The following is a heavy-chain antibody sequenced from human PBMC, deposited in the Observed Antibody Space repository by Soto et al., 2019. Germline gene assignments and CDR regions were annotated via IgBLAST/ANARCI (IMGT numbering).Heavy chain of an antibody. Sequence: SETMSLTCTVSGGSISSYYWSWIRQPPGKGLEWIGYIYYSGSTNYNPSLKSRVTISVDTSKNQFSLKLSSVTAADTAVYYCARDLITYSYGHYYYYGMDVWGQGTTVTVSS. D-gene: IGHD5-18*01. CDR2: IYYSGST. J-gene: IGHJ6*02. V-gene: IGHV4-59*01. CDR1: GGSISSYY. CDR3: ARDLITYSYGHYYYYGMDV.